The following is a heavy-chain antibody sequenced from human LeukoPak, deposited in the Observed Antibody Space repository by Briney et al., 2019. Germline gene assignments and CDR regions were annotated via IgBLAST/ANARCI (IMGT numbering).Heavy chain of an antibody. CDR3: AKVLGIAAAKMSWDFDY. CDR2: ISGSGGST. D-gene: IGHD6-13*01. J-gene: IGHJ4*02. CDR1: GFTFSSYA. Sequence: GGSLRLSCAASGFTFSSYAMGWVRQAPGKGLEWVSAISGSGGSTYYADSVKGRFTISRDNSKNTLYLQMNSLRAEDTAVYYCAKVLGIAAAKMSWDFDYWGQGTLVTVSS. V-gene: IGHV3-23*01.